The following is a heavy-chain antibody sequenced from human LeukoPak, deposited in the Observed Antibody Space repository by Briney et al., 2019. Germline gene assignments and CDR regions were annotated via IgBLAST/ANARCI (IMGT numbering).Heavy chain of an antibody. J-gene: IGHJ3*02. CDR2: ISGGGGST. Sequence: PGGSLRLSCAASGFTFSSYAMNWVRQTPGKGLEWVSTISGGGGSTYYADSVKGRFTISRDNSKNTLYLQMNSLRAEDTAVYYCARDRVYYYDSSGYSAVGLDIWGQGTMVTVSS. D-gene: IGHD3-22*01. CDR1: GFTFSSYA. V-gene: IGHV3-23*01. CDR3: ARDRVYYYDSSGYSAVGLDI.